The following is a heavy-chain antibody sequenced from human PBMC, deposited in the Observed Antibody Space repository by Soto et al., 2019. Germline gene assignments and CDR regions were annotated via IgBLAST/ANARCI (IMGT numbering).Heavy chain of an antibody. CDR1: GFTFTSSA. J-gene: IGHJ3*02. CDR2: IVVGSGNT. V-gene: IGHV1-58*01. CDR3: AALYILLHGAAFDI. D-gene: IGHD2-2*02. Sequence: ASVKVSCKASGFTFTSSAVQWVRQARGQRLEWIGWIVVGSGNTNYAQKFQERVTITRDMSTRTAYMELSSLRSEDTAVYYCAALYILLHGAAFDIWGQGTMVTVSS.